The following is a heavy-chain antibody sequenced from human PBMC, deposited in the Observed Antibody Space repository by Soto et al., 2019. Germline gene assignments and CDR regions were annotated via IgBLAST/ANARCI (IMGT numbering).Heavy chain of an antibody. CDR2: ISGSSGHT. V-gene: IGHV3-23*01. J-gene: IGHJ4*02. CDR1: GFTFSSFA. Sequence: EVQLLESGGGLVQPGGSLRLSCAASGFTFSSFAMNWVRQAPGKGLGWVSAISGSSGHTYYADSVKGWFIISSDNSKNTLYLQMDSLSADDTAVYYCARGTSEYIWGSYLRYCDSWGQGSRVTVSS. D-gene: IGHD3-16*02. CDR3: ARGTSEYIWGSYLRYCDS.